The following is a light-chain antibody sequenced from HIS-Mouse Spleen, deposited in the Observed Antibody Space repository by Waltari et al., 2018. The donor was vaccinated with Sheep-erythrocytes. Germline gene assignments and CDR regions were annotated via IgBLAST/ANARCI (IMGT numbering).Light chain of an antibody. Sequence: QSALTQPPSASGSPGQSVTISCTGTSSDVGGYNYVSWSQQHPGKAPKLMIYGVSKRPSGVPDRFSGSKSGNTASPTVSGLQAEDEADYYCSSYAGSNNYVFGTGTKVTVL. CDR3: SSYAGSNNYV. V-gene: IGLV2-8*01. CDR2: GVS. J-gene: IGLJ1*01. CDR1: SSDVGGYNY.